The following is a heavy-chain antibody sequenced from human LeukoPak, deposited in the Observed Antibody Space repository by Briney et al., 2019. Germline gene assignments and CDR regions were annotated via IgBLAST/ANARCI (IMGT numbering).Heavy chain of an antibody. Sequence: PGGSLSLSCAASGFTFSDSWRSWVRQAPGKGLEWVGRIKRKTDGGTTDYAAPVKGRFTISRNDSKNTLYLQMNSLKTEDTAVYYCTTVFAVTPYFDYWGQGTLVTVSS. V-gene: IGHV3-15*01. CDR2: IKRKTDGGTT. J-gene: IGHJ4*02. D-gene: IGHD4-17*01. CDR3: TTVFAVTPYFDY. CDR1: GFTFSDSW.